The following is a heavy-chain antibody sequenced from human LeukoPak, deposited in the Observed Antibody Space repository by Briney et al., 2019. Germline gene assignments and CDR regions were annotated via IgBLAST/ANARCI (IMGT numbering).Heavy chain of an antibody. Sequence: GGSLRLSCATSGFIFDDYGMSWVRQAPGKGLEWVSSIKWNAGSTFYADSVKGRFTISRDNAKNSLYLQMNSLRAEDTALYYCARGLKNAGPTFFDYWGQGTLVTVSS. D-gene: IGHD1-26*01. V-gene: IGHV3-20*04. CDR1: GFIFDDYG. CDR3: ARGLKNAGPTFFDY. J-gene: IGHJ4*02. CDR2: IKWNAGST.